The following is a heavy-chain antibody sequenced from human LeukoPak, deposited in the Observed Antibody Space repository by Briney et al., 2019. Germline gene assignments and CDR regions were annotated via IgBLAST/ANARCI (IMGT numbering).Heavy chain of an antibody. CDR2: ISGSGGST. CDR1: GFTFSSYA. CDR3: AEYGDIIGYCSSTSCYKYFQH. D-gene: IGHD2-2*02. Sequence: GGSLRLSCAASGFTFSSYAMSWVRQAPGKGLEWVSAISGSGGSTYYADSVKGRFTISRDNSKNTLYLQMNSLRAEDTAVYYCAEYGDIIGYCSSTSCYKYFQHWGQGTLVTVSS. J-gene: IGHJ1*01. V-gene: IGHV3-23*01.